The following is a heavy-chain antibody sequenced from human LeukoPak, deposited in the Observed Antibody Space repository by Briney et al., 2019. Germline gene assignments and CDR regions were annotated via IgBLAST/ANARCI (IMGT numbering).Heavy chain of an antibody. V-gene: IGHV1-69*04. CDR2: IIPILGIA. CDR3: AREGSITMVRGVIDWFDP. Sequence: GASVKVSCKASGGTFSSYAIGWVRQAPGQGLEWMGRIIPILGIANYAQKFQGRVTITADKSTSTAYMELSSLRSEDTAVYYCAREGSITMVRGVIDWFDPWGQGTLVTVSS. CDR1: GGTFSSYA. D-gene: IGHD3-10*01. J-gene: IGHJ5*02.